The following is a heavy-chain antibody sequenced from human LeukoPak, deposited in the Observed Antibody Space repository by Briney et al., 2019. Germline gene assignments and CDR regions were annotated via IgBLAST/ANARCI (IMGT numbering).Heavy chain of an antibody. CDR2: IRYDGSNK. Sequence: GGSPRLSCAASGFTFSSYGMHWVRQAPGKRLEWVAFIRYDGSNKYYADSVKGRFTISRDNSKNTLYLQMNSLRAEDTAVYYCAKGGPVIPDYWGQGTLVTVSS. CDR3: AKGGPVIPDY. V-gene: IGHV3-30*02. D-gene: IGHD2-21*01. J-gene: IGHJ4*02. CDR1: GFTFSSYG.